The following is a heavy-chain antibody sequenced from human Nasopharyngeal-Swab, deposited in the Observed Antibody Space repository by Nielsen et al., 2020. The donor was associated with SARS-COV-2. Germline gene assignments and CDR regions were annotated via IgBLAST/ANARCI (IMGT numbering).Heavy chain of an antibody. D-gene: IGHD3-9*01. CDR1: GYTFTSYG. CDR2: ISAYNGNT. Sequence: ASVKVSCKASGYTFTSYGISWVRQAPGQGLEWMGWISAYNGNTNYAQKLQGRVTMTTDTSTSTAYMELRSLRSDDTAVCYCASTFDYDILTGSPLDPWGQGTLVTVSS. V-gene: IGHV1-18*01. J-gene: IGHJ5*02. CDR3: ASTFDYDILTGSPLDP.